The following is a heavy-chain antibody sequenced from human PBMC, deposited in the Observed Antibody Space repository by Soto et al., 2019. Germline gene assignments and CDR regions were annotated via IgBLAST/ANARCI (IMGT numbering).Heavy chain of an antibody. J-gene: IGHJ4*02. CDR2: INQDGSKK. D-gene: IGHD6-19*01. Sequence: PVGSLRLSCAASGFTFSGYWMSWVRQPPGKGLEWVASINQDGSKKFYVDSVKGRFTISRDNAKNSLFLQMISLRAEDTAVYYCARWESSGWYLGIWGQGTLVTVSS. V-gene: IGHV3-7*03. CDR1: GFTFSGYW. CDR3: ARWESSGWYLGI.